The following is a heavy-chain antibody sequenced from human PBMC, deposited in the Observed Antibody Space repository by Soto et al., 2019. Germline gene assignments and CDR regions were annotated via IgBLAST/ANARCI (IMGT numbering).Heavy chain of an antibody. CDR3: ARDHSHQTSRWFDP. J-gene: IGHJ5*02. CDR1: GYTFTSNW. V-gene: IGHV1-46*01. CDR2: INPNTGFT. Sequence: ASVKVSCKASGYTFTSNWMHWVRQAPGQGLEWMGVINPNTGFTVYAQKFQGTVTLTRDTSTSTFNMELSSLRSEDTAIYYCARDHSHQTSRWFDPWGQGTLVTVSS. D-gene: IGHD2-2*01.